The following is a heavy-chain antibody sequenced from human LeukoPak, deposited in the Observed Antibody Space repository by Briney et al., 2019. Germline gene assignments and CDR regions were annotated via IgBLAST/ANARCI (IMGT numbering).Heavy chain of an antibody. Sequence: SETLSLTCAVSGGSISSSNWWSWVRQPPGKGLEWIGEIYHSGSTNYNPSLKSRVTISVDTSKNQFSLKLSSVTAADTAVYYCARETPYNSGWYNWFDPWGQGTLVTVSS. CDR2: IYHSGST. D-gene: IGHD6-19*01. J-gene: IGHJ5*02. CDR3: ARETPYNSGWYNWFDP. CDR1: GGSISSSNW. V-gene: IGHV4-4*02.